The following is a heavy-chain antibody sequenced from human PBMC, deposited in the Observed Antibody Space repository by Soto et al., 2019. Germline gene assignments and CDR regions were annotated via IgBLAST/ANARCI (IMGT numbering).Heavy chain of an antibody. J-gene: IGHJ6*02. CDR1: GYSISSSNW. Sequence: SETLSLTCAVSGYSISSSNWWGWIRQPPGKGLEWIGYIYYSGTTNYNPSLKSRVTISVDTSKNQFSLKLSSVTAADTAVYYCARGDIAVAGTAYYYYGMDVWGQGTTVTVSS. V-gene: IGHV4-28*03. D-gene: IGHD6-19*01. CDR3: ARGDIAVAGTAYYYYGMDV. CDR2: IYYSGTT.